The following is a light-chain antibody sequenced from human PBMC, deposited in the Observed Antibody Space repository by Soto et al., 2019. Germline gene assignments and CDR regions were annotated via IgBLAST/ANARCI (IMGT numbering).Light chain of an antibody. CDR1: SSDVGSYNL. V-gene: IGLV2-23*01. CDR3: CSYAGSGTLV. CDR2: EGS. Sequence: QSALTQPASVSGSPGQSITIYCTGTSSDVGSYNLVSWYQQHPGKAPKLMIYEGSKRPSGVSNRFSGSKSGYTASLTISGLQAEDEADYYCCSYAGSGTLVFGGGTKLTVL. J-gene: IGLJ3*02.